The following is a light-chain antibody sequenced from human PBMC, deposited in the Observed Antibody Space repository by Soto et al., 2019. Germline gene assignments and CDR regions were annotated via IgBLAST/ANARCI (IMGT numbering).Light chain of an antibody. V-gene: IGKV3-11*01. CDR1: QIVSSAY. Sequence: EIVLTQSPGTLSLSPGERVTLSCRASQIVSSAYLAWYQQKRGQAPRPLIYDASNRATGIPARFSGSGSGTDFALTISSLEPEDFAVYYCQQRSNWLTFGGGTKVDI. J-gene: IGKJ4*01. CDR3: QQRSNWLT. CDR2: DAS.